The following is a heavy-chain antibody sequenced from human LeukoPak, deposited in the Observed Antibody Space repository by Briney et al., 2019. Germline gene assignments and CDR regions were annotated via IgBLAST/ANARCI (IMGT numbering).Heavy chain of an antibody. CDR1: GGSISSYY. D-gene: IGHD2-2*01. V-gene: IGHV4-59*12. J-gene: IGHJ4*02. Sequence: SETLSLTCTVSGGSISSYYWSWIRQPPGKGLEWIGYIYYSGSTNYNPSLKSRVTMSVDTSRNQFSLKLSSVTAADTAVYYCAREEPRGYCSSTSCYVFDYWGQGTLVTVSS. CDR2: IYYSGST. CDR3: AREEPRGYCSSTSCYVFDY.